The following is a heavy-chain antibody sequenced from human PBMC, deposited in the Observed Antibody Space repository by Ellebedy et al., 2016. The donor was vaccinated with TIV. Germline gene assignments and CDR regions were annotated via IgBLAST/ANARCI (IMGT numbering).Heavy chain of an antibody. CDR2: IYQDGSEK. J-gene: IGHJ5*02. CDR1: GFTFRSYW. Sequence: GESLKISCAASGFTFRSYWMAWVRQATGKGLEWVANIYQDGSEKFYVDSVKGRFTISRDNAKNSMSLQMNSLRAEDTAMYYCARRGSYGDYSVQVNSWFDLWGQGTLVTVS. D-gene: IGHD4-17*01. V-gene: IGHV3-7*01. CDR3: ARRGSYGDYSVQVNSWFDL.